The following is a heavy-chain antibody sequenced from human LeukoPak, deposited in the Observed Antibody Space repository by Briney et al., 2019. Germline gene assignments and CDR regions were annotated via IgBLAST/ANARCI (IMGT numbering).Heavy chain of an antibody. CDR2: IGDSGTT. CDR3: AKNSLRNSDY. Sequence: GGSLRLSCAVSGFTLRTAGMNWVRQAPGKGLEWVSGIGDSGTTYYADSVKGRFTISRDLSKNTLYLQMNSLSADDTAVFYCAKNSLRNSDYWGQGTLVTVSS. J-gene: IGHJ4*02. V-gene: IGHV3-23*01. D-gene: IGHD4-17*01. CDR1: GFTLRTAG.